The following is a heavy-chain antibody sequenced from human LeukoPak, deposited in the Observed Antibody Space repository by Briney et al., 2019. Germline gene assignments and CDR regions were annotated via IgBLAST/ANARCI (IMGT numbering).Heavy chain of an antibody. D-gene: IGHD5-12*01. Sequence: GESLKISCKGSGYSFTNYWIGWVRQMPGKGLEWMGIIYPGDSDPRYSPSFQGQVTISADKSITTAYLQWSSLKASDTAMYYCARLSPGSSGYENLYYFDYWGQGTLVTVSS. CDR1: GYSFTNYW. CDR2: IYPGDSDP. J-gene: IGHJ4*02. CDR3: ARLSPGSSGYENLYYFDY. V-gene: IGHV5-51*01.